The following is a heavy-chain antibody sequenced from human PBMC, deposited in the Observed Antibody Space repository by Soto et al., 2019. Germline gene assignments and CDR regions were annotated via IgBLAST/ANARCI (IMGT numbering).Heavy chain of an antibody. CDR3: ARDSGKGAYFDY. Sequence: EVQLVESGGGLVQPGGSQRLSCAASGFTFSDHYMDWVRQAPGKGLEWVGRIRNKANSYTTDYAVSGKGRFTISRDDSKDSLYLQMNSLKTEDTAIYFCARDSGKGAYFDYWGHGTLATVSS. J-gene: IGHJ4*01. V-gene: IGHV3-72*01. D-gene: IGHD1-26*01. CDR2: IRNKANSYTT. CDR1: GFTFSDHY.